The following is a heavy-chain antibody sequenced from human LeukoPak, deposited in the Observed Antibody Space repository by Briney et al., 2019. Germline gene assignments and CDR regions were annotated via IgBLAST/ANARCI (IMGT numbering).Heavy chain of an antibody. CDR1: GFTFGAYW. CDR2: IKQDGTEK. J-gene: IGHJ4*02. Sequence: GGSLRLSCAASGFTFGAYWMNWVRQAPGKGLEWVANIKQDGTEKYYVDSVKGRFTISRDNAKKSLYLQMNSLRAEDTAVYYCARLGARQMLEYWGQGTLVTVSS. CDR3: ARLGARQMLEY. V-gene: IGHV3-7*03. D-gene: IGHD4-17*01.